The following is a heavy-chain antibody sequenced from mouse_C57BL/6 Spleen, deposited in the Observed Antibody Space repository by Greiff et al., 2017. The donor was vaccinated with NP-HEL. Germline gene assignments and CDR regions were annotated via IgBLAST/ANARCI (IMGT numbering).Heavy chain of an antibody. D-gene: IGHD1-1*01. V-gene: IGHV1-82*01. CDR2: IYPGDGDT. J-gene: IGHJ3*01. CDR3: ARENYYGSSYRAWFAY. Sequence: VQLQQSGPELVKPGASVKISCKASGYAFSSSWMNWVKQRPGKGLEWIGRIYPGDGDTNYNGKFKGKATLTADKSSSTAYMQLSSLTSEDSAVYFCARENYYGSSYRAWFAYWGQGTLVTVSA. CDR1: GYAFSSSW.